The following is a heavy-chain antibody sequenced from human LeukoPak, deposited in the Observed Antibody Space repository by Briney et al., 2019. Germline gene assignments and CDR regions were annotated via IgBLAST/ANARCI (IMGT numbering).Heavy chain of an antibody. D-gene: IGHD5-24*01. J-gene: IGHJ3*02. Sequence: PGGSLRLSCEASGFTLSRYSMNWVRQVPGKGLEWVSSISSSSKHIYYGDSLKGRFTVSRDNTINSLYLQMNSLRAEDTAVYYCATCRDGYTDAFDIWGQGTMVTVSS. CDR3: ATCRDGYTDAFDI. CDR2: ISSSSKHI. CDR1: GFTLSRYS. V-gene: IGHV3-21*01.